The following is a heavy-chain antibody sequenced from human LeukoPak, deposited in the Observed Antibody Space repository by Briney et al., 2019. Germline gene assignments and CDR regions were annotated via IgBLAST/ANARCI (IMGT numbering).Heavy chain of an antibody. D-gene: IGHD3-22*01. CDR1: GFTFSSYA. CDR3: AKWGNYYDSSGTFDY. Sequence: GGSLRLSRAASGFTFSSYAMSWVRQAPGKGLEWVSAISGSGGSTYYADSVKGRFTISRDNSKNTLYLQMNSLRAEDTAVYYCAKWGNYYDSSGTFDYWGQGTLVTVSS. V-gene: IGHV3-23*01. J-gene: IGHJ4*02. CDR2: ISGSGGST.